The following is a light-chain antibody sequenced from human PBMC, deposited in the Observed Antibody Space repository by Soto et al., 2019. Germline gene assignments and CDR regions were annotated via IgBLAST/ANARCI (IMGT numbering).Light chain of an antibody. V-gene: IGKV3-15*01. CDR2: GAS. J-gene: IGKJ1*01. CDR1: QRVSSN. Sequence: EIVMTQSPATLSVSPGERATLSCRASQRVSSNLAWYQQKPGQAPRLLIYGASTRATGIPARFSGSGSGTEFTLTISSLQSEDFAVYYCQQYNNWPRVWTFGQGTKVDIK. CDR3: QQYNNWPRVWT.